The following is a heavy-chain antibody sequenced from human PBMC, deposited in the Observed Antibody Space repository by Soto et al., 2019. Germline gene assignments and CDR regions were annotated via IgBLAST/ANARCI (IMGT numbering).Heavy chain of an antibody. CDR1: GGSISSYY. Sequence: SETLSLPCTVSGGSISSYYWSWIRQPPGKGLEWSGYNYYSGPTNYNPSLKSRVTISVNTSKNQFSLRLTSVTAADAAVYYCVREAYIGYGHAIDVWGPGTLVTVSS. D-gene: IGHD5-12*01. CDR2: NYYSGPT. CDR3: VREAYIGYGHAIDV. V-gene: IGHV4-59*01. J-gene: IGHJ4*02.